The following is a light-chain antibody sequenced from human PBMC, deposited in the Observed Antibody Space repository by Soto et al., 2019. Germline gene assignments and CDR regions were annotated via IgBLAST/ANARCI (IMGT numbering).Light chain of an antibody. J-gene: IGKJ5*01. CDR1: QSVSNC. CDR2: EAS. Sequence: EIVLTQSPATLSLSPGERATLSCRASQSVSNCLAWYQQRPGQAPRLLMYEASNRATGVPARFSGSGSGTDFALTISSREPEDVAVDNCQYRSNWSPGTFGQGTRLEIK. V-gene: IGKV3-11*01. CDR3: QYRSNWSPGT.